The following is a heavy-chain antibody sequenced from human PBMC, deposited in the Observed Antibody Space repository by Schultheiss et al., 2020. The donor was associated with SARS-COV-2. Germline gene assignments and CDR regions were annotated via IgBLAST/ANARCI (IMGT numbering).Heavy chain of an antibody. V-gene: IGHV3-15*01. J-gene: IGHJ4*02. CDR2: IKSKTDGGTT. CDR1: GFTFSSYA. D-gene: IGHD3-16*02. Sequence: GGSLRLSCAASGFTFSSYAMSWVRQAPGKGLEWVGRIKSKTDGGTTDYAAPVKGRFTISRDDSKNTLYLQMNSLKTEDTAVYYCTTLPITFGGVIVDYWGQGTLVTVSS. CDR3: TTLPITFGGVIVDY.